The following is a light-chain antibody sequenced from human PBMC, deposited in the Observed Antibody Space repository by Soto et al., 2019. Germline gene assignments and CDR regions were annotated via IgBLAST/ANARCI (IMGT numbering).Light chain of an antibody. V-gene: IGLV2-14*01. CDR3: SSYTRASTVV. J-gene: IGLJ2*01. CDR1: SSDVGSFNY. Sequence: QSALTQPASVSGSPGQSITISCTGTSSDVGSFNYVSWYQQHPGKAPKLMIYEVNDRPSGVSDRFSGSKSGNTASLTISGLQAADEADYYCSSYTRASTVVFGGGTKVTVL. CDR2: EVN.